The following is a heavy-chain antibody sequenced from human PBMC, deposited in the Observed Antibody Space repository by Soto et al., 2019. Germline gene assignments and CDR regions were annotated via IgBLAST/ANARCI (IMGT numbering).Heavy chain of an antibody. V-gene: IGHV3-23*01. CDR3: AKGRTLGYSSGWHN. CDR2: ISGSGGST. D-gene: IGHD6-19*01. CDR1: GFTFSSYA. Sequence: GGSLRLSCAASGFTFSSYAMSWVRQAPGKGLEWVSAISGSGGSTYYADSVKGRFTISRDNSKNTLYLQMNSLRAEDTAVYYCAKGRTLGYSSGWHNWGQGTLVTVSS. J-gene: IGHJ4*02.